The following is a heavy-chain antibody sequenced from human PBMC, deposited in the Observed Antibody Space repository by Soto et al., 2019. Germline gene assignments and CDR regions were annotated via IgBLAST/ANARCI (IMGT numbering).Heavy chain of an antibody. CDR2: ISGSGDNT. Sequence: EVQLLESGGGLVQPGGSLRLSCAASGFTFSSYALNWVRQAPGKGLEWVSVISGSGDNTYYADSVKGRFTISRDNAKNTLYLQMNSLRAKDTAVYYCAKDLGPDHFWSAYYTYYYMEVWGKGTTVTVSS. D-gene: IGHD3-3*02. V-gene: IGHV3-23*01. J-gene: IGHJ6*03. CDR3: AKDLGPDHFWSAYYTYYYMEV. CDR1: GFTFSSYA.